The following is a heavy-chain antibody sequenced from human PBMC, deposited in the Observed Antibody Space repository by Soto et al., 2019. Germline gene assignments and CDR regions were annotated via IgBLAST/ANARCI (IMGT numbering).Heavy chain of an antibody. J-gene: IGHJ4*02. CDR2: INHSGST. CDR3: AGGTDGTKVAY. Sequence: SETLSLTCAVYGGSFSGYYWSWLRQPPGKGLEWIGEINHSGSTNYNPSLKSRVTISVDTSKNQFSLKLTSVTAADTAVYYCAGGTDGTKVAYWGQGALVTVSP. V-gene: IGHV4-34*01. D-gene: IGHD5-12*01. CDR1: GGSFSGYY.